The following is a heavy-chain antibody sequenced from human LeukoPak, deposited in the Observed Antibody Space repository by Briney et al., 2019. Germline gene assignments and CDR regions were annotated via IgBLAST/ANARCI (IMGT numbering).Heavy chain of an antibody. D-gene: IGHD3-10*01. J-gene: IGHJ3*02. V-gene: IGHV4-34*01. Sequence: SETLSLTCAVYGGSFSGYYWSWIRQPPGKGLEWIGEINHSGSTNYNPSLKSRVTISVDTSKNQFSLKLTSVTAADTAVYYCARVLGMVRGVIDAFDIWGQGTMVTVSS. CDR1: GGSFSGYY. CDR3: ARVLGMVRGVIDAFDI. CDR2: INHSGST.